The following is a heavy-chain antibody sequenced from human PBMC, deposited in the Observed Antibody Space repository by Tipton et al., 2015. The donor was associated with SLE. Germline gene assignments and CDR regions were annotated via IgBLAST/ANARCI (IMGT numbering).Heavy chain of an antibody. Sequence: SLRLSCEASGFTFRSYGMHWVRQAPGKGLEWVSSISPSGTSIFYADSLRGRFTISRDNAKNSLFLQMNSLRAEDTAVYFCARAGWHFVRNYLDPWGQGTQVTVSS. CDR3: ARAGWHFVRNYLDP. D-gene: IGHD4-11*01. CDR2: ISPSGTSI. CDR1: GFTFRSYG. V-gene: IGHV3-21*01. J-gene: IGHJ5*02.